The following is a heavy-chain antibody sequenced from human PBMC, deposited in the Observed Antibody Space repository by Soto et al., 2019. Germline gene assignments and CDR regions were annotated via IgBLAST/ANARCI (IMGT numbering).Heavy chain of an antibody. V-gene: IGHV4-61*01. D-gene: IGHD3-3*01. J-gene: IGHJ5*02. Sequence: LSLTCTVSCGSFSSSTYYWSWIRQPPGKGLEWIGFVYHSDTKYNPSIKSRVTISVDTSKKQVSLKLRSVTAADTAVYYCAQGRILISGVASGWFDPWGQGTLVSVS. CDR3: AQGRILISGVASGWFDP. CDR1: CGSFSSSTYY. CDR2: VYHSDT.